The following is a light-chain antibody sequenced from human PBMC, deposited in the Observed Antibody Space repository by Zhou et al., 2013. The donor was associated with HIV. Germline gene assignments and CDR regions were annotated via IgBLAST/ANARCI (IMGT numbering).Light chain of an antibody. CDR2: AAS. CDR1: QAIRND. V-gene: IGKV1-6*01. CDR3: LQHESFPWT. J-gene: IGKJ1*01. Sequence: IQMTQSPSSLSASVGERVTITCRASQAIRNDLAWYQQKPGKAPELLIYAASTVQSGVPSRFSGSGSGTDFTLTISSLQPEDVATYYCLQHESFPWTFGQGTKVEIK.